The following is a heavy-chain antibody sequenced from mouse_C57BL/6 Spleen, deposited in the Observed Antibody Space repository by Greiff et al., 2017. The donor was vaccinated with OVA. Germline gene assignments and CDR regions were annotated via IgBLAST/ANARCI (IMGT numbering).Heavy chain of an antibody. CDR1: GYAFSSSW. CDR3: ARGGEAWFAY. V-gene: IGHV1-82*01. CDR2: IYPGDGDT. Sequence: QVQLKQSGPELVKPGASVKISCKASGYAFSSSWMNWVKQRPGKGLEWIGRIYPGDGDTNYNGKFKGKATLTADKSSSTAYMQLSSLTSEDSAVYFCARGGEAWFAYWGQGTLVTVSA. J-gene: IGHJ3*01.